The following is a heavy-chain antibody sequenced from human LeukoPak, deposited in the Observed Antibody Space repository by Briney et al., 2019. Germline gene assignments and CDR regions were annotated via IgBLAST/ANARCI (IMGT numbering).Heavy chain of an antibody. Sequence: KSSETLSLTCTVSGGSISSYYWSWIRQPPGKGLEWIGYIYYSGSTNYNPSLKSRVTISVDTSKNQFSLKLSSVTAADTAVYYCARGGQWLYAYYYYYMDVWGKGTTVTISS. CDR3: ARGGQWLYAYYYYYMDV. J-gene: IGHJ6*03. D-gene: IGHD6-19*01. V-gene: IGHV4-59*01. CDR1: GGSISSYY. CDR2: IYYSGST.